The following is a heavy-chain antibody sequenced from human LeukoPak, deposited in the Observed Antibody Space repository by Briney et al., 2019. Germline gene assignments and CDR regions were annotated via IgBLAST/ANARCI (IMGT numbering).Heavy chain of an antibody. D-gene: IGHD3-22*01. Sequence: PSETLSLTCGVYGGSFSGFYWNWIRQPPGKGLEWIAEINHSGTTNYNPSLKSRVTISVDTSKNQVSLNLHSVTAADTAVYYCARGQYYDSSGNYYFHYWGQGTLVTVSS. CDR1: GGSFSGFY. J-gene: IGHJ4*02. V-gene: IGHV4-34*01. CDR2: INHSGTT. CDR3: ARGQYYDSSGNYYFHY.